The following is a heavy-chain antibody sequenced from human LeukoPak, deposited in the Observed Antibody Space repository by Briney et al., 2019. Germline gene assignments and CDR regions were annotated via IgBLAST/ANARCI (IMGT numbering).Heavy chain of an antibody. J-gene: IGHJ5*02. Sequence: SETLSLTCTVSGGSISSGSDYWSWIRQPAGKGLEWIGRIYTSGTTNYNPSLKSRVTMSVDTSMNQLSLKLNSVTAADTAIYYCARVVDRVLFDLWGQGTLVTVSS. V-gene: IGHV4-61*02. CDR3: ARVVDRVLFDL. CDR1: GGSISSGSDY. CDR2: IYTSGTT. D-gene: IGHD3-10*01.